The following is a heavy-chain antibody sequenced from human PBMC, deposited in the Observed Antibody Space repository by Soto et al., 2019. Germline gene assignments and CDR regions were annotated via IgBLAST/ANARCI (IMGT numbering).Heavy chain of an antibody. CDR1: GFTFSSYS. Sequence: PGGSLRLSCAASGFTFSSYSMNWVRQAPGKGLEWVSSISSSSSYIYYADSVKGRFTISRDNAKNSLYLQMNSLRAEDTAVYYCAREQQLVQNGMDVWGQGTTVTVSS. CDR3: AREQQLVQNGMDV. J-gene: IGHJ6*02. V-gene: IGHV3-21*01. CDR2: ISSSSSYI. D-gene: IGHD6-13*01.